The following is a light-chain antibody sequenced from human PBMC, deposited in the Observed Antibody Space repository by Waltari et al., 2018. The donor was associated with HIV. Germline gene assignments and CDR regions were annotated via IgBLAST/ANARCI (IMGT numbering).Light chain of an antibody. J-gene: IGLJ3*02. CDR2: EVT. V-gene: IGLV2-14*01. CDR3: SSYSSTNTLGV. Sequence: QSALPQPASVSGSPGKSITIPGPGASSDVGGFNYASGTQHHPGKAPKLIIYEVTNRTSGVFNRFPGSKFATQASLPSSGPQPEDEANHSASSYSSTNTLGVFGGGTILTVL. CDR1: SSDVGGFNY.